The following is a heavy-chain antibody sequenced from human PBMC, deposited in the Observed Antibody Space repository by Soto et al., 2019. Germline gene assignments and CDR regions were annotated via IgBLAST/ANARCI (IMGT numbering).Heavy chain of an antibody. CDR3: ARARHCNLSVWFDT. CDR2: IIPIFGTA. Sequence: SVKVSCKASGGTFSSYAISWVRQAPGQGLEWMGGIIPIFGTANYAQKFQGRVTITADESTSTAYMELSSLRSEDTDVYYCARARHCNLSVWFDTWGQGTLVTVSS. V-gene: IGHV1-69*13. CDR1: GGTFSSYA. D-gene: IGHD1-1*01. J-gene: IGHJ5*02.